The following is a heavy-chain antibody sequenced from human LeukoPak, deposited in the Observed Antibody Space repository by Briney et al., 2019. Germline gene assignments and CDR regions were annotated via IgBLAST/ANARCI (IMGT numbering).Heavy chain of an antibody. D-gene: IGHD1-26*01. CDR3: ASGAGGWELLTKSTFDY. CDR1: GFTFGSYA. CDR2: ISYDGTNE. J-gene: IGHJ4*02. Sequence: GRSLRLSCAASGFTFGSYAIHWVRQAPGKGLEWVAVISYDGTNEYYADSVKGRSTISRDNSKNTLYLQMNSLRVEDTAVYYCASGAGGWELLTKSTFDYWGQGTLVTVSS. V-gene: IGHV3-30*04.